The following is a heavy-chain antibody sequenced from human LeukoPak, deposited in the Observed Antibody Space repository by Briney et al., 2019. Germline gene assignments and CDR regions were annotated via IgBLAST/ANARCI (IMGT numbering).Heavy chain of an antibody. V-gene: IGHV4-59*01. CDR1: GASISSSS. D-gene: IGHD3-10*01. CDR2: IYYSGST. J-gene: IGHJ5*02. Sequence: SETLSLTCTISGASISSSSWSWIRQPPGKGLEWIGYIYYSGSTNYNPSLNSRVTISVDPSENHFSLKLSSVTAADTAVYYCARDPLESYGSGSYRWFDPWGQGTLVTVSS. CDR3: ARDPLESYGSGSYRWFDP.